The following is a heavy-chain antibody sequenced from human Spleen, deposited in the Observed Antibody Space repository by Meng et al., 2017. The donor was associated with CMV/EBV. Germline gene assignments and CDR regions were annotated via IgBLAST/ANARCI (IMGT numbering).Heavy chain of an antibody. Sequence: SETLSLTCTVSGGSVSSGSYYWSWIRQPPGKGLEWIGYIYYSGSPNYNPSLKSRVTISVDTSRNQFSLKLSSVTAADTAVYYCARWQPQARGWFDPWGQGTLVTVSS. D-gene: IGHD3-16*01. CDR1: GGSVSSGSYY. CDR3: ARWQPQARGWFDP. J-gene: IGHJ5*02. V-gene: IGHV4-61*01. CDR2: IYYSGSP.